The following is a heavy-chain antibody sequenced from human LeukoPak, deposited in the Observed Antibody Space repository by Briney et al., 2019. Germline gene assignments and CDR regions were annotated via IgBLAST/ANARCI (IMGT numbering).Heavy chain of an antibody. CDR1: GFTFSSYA. J-gene: IGHJ4*02. Sequence: GGSLRLSCAASGFTFSSYAMHWVRQAPGKGLEWVAVISYDGSNKYYADSVKGRFTISRDNSKNTLYLQMNSLRAEDTAVYYCAKDSPSTYWGQGTLVTVSS. V-gene: IGHV3-30*04. CDR2: ISYDGSNK. CDR3: AKDSPSTY. D-gene: IGHD2-2*01.